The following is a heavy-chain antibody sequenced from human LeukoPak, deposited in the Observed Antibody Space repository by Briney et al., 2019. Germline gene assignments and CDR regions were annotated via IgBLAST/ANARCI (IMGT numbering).Heavy chain of an antibody. Sequence: ASVKVSCKASGYTFTSYDINWVRQATGQGLEWMGWMNPNSGNTGYAQKFQGRVTMTRNTSISTAYMELSSLRSEDTAVYYCARIPSFRSGYYFDYYYMDVWGKGTTVTVSS. D-gene: IGHD3-3*01. CDR2: MNPNSGNT. J-gene: IGHJ6*03. V-gene: IGHV1-8*01. CDR3: ARIPSFRSGYYFDYYYMDV. CDR1: GYTFTSYD.